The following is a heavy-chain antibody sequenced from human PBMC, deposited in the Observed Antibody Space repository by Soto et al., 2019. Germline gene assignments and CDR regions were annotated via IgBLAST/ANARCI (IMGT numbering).Heavy chain of an antibody. CDR2: ISSSSSYI. CDR3: ARHPAMTTVTLAY. J-gene: IGHJ4*02. Sequence: GGSLRLSCAASGFTFSSYSMNWVRQAPGKGLEWVSSISSSSSYIYYADSVKGRFTISRDNAKNSLYLQMNSLRAEDTAVYYCARHPAMTTVTLAYWGQGTLVTVSS. V-gene: IGHV3-21*01. CDR1: GFTFSSYS. D-gene: IGHD4-17*01.